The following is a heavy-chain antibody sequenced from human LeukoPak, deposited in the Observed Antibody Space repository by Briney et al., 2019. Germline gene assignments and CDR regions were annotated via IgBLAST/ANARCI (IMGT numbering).Heavy chain of an antibody. CDR2: INHSGST. CDR1: GGSFSGYY. V-gene: IGHV4-34*01. Sequence: SETLSLTCAVYGGSFSGYYWSWIRQPPGKGLEWIGEINHSGSTNYNPSLKSRVTIPVDTSKNQFSLKLSSVTAADTAVYYFARREGAPDYWGQGTLVTVSS. D-gene: IGHD1-26*01. J-gene: IGHJ4*02. CDR3: ARREGAPDY.